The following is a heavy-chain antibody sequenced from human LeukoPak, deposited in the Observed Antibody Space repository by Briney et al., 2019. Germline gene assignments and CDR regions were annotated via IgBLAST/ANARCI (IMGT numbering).Heavy chain of an antibody. D-gene: IGHD3-10*01. CDR2: TSWNSDKI. J-gene: IGHJ4*02. CDR1: GVIFDDYA. Sequence: GRSLRLSCVTSGVIFDDYAMHWVRQAPGKGLEWVAGTSWNSDKILYAPSVKGRFTISRDNAKNSLFLQMNSLRAEDTAVYYCTREDYYYASGHWAQGTLVTVSS. CDR3: TREDYYYASGH. V-gene: IGHV3-9*01.